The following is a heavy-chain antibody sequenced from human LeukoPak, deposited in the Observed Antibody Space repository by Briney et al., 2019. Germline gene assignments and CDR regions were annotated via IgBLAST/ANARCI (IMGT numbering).Heavy chain of an antibody. D-gene: IGHD3-10*01. CDR3: ARDGFTLWGNWFDP. Sequence: ASVKVSCKASGYTFTSYYMHWVRQAPGQGLEWMGWMNPNTGNTDYAQKFQGRVTMTRNTSISTAYMELSSLRSEDTAVYYCARDGFTLWGNWFDPWGQGTLVTVSS. CDR1: GYTFTSYY. CDR2: MNPNTGNT. J-gene: IGHJ5*02. V-gene: IGHV1-8*02.